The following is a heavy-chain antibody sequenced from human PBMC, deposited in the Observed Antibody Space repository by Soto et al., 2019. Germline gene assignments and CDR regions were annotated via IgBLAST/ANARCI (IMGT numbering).Heavy chain of an antibody. J-gene: IGHJ6*02. D-gene: IGHD2-15*01. V-gene: IGHV3-33*01. CDR3: ARDLRYCSGGSCYFFVGHYYYGMDV. CDR2: IWYDGSKK. CDR1: GFTFSSYG. Sequence: GGSLRLSCAASGFTFSSYGMHWVRQAPGKGLEWVAVIWYDGSKKYYADSVKGRFTISRDNSKNTLYLQMNSLRAEDTAVYYCARDLRYCSGGSCYFFVGHYYYGMDVWGQGTTVTVSS.